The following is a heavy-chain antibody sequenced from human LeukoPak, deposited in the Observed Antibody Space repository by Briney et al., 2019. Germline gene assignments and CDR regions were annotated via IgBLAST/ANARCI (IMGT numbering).Heavy chain of an antibody. Sequence: ASVKVSCKASGYTFTSYAMNWVRQAPGQGLEWMGIINPSGGSTTYAQKFQGRVTMTRDMSTRTLYMELSSLRSEDTAVYYCASNLNYGDYERVAFDIWGQGTMVTVSS. V-gene: IGHV1-46*01. CDR3: ASNLNYGDYERVAFDI. CDR1: GYTFTSYA. D-gene: IGHD4-17*01. CDR2: INPSGGST. J-gene: IGHJ3*02.